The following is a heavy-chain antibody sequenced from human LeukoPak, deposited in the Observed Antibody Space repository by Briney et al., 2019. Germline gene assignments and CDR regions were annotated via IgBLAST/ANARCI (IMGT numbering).Heavy chain of an antibody. Sequence: ASLKVSCKASGYTFTGYYMHWVRQAPGQGLEWMGWINPNSGGTNYAQKFQGRVTMTRDTSISTAYMELSRLRSDDTAVYYCARGGLYSSSSDWFDPWGQGTLVTVSS. J-gene: IGHJ5*02. D-gene: IGHD6-6*01. CDR2: INPNSGGT. V-gene: IGHV1-2*02. CDR1: GYTFTGYY. CDR3: ARGGLYSSSSDWFDP.